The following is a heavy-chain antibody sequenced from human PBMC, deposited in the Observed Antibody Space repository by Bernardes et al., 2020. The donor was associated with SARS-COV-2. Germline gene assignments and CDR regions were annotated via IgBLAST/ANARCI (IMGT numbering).Heavy chain of an antibody. Sequence: SETLSLTCTVSGGSISSGSYYWSWIRQHPGKGLEWIGYIFYSGRTYYNPSLKSRVTISVDTSKNQFSLKLSSVTAADTAVYYCARDSTVTTSWGQGLLVTVSS. CDR2: IFYSGRT. V-gene: IGHV4-31*03. J-gene: IGHJ5*02. D-gene: IGHD4-17*01. CDR1: GGSISSGSYY. CDR3: ARDSTVTTS.